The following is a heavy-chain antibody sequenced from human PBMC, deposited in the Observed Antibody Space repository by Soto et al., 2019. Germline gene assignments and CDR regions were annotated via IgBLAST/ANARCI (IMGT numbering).Heavy chain of an antibody. CDR2: ISYSGST. CDR1: GGSLRSGDYY. CDR3: ARSISMVRGVIGWFAP. V-gene: IGHV4-30-4*01. J-gene: IGHJ5*02. D-gene: IGHD3-10*01. Sequence: KTSETLSLTCTVSGGSLRSGDYYWSWIRQPPGKGLEWIGYISYSGSTYYNPSLKSRVIISLDTSKNQFSLKLSSVTASDTAMYYCARSISMVRGVIGWFAPWGQGTLVTVSS.